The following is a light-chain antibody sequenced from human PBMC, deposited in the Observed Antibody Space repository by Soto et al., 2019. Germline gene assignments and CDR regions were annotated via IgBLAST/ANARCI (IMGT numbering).Light chain of an antibody. V-gene: IGKV3-15*01. CDR1: QSVCSN. CDR3: QQYSNRPQVT. J-gene: IGKJ5*01. Sequence: EIVFTQSPGTLSVSPGERATLSCRASQSVCSNLAWYPQKPGQAPRLLIYGASTRANGIPARFSSSGSGAEFTLTVSSLQSAAFAVYYGQQYSNRPQVTFGPGTRLEIK. CDR2: GAS.